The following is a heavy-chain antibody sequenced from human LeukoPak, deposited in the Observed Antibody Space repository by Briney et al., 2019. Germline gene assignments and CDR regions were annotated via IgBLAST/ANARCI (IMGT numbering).Heavy chain of an antibody. J-gene: IGHJ4*02. Sequence: GESLKISCKGSGYSFTSYWISWVRQMPGKGLEWMGRIDPSDSYTNYSPSFQGRVTISADKSISTAYLQRSSLKASDTAMYYCARQDCSSTSCYYYFDYWGQGTLVTVSS. CDR2: IDPSDSYT. CDR3: ARQDCSSTSCYYYFDY. V-gene: IGHV5-10-1*01. D-gene: IGHD2-2*01. CDR1: GYSFTSYW.